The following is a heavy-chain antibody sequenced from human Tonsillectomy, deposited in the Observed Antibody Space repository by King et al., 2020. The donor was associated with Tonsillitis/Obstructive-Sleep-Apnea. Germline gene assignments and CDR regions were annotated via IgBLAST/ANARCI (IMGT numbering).Heavy chain of an antibody. J-gene: IGHJ4*02. V-gene: IGHV3-15*01. CDR3: TTVGDIVVVPAARVVDDNY. CDR2: IKSKTDGGTT. CDR1: GFTFSNAW. D-gene: IGHD2-2*01. Sequence: QLVQSGGGLVKPGGSLRLSCAASGFTFSNAWMSWVRQAPGKGLEWVGRIKSKTDGGTTDYAAPVKGRFTISRDDSKNTLYLQMNSRKTEDTAVYYCTTVGDIVVVPAARVVDDNYWGQGTLVTVSS.